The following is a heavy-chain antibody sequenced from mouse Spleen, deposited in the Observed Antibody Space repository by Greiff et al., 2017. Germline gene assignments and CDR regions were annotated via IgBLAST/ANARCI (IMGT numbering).Heavy chain of an antibody. CDR1: GFSLTNYA. CDR3: AMGYDGYSLFAY. Sequence: QVQLKQSGPGLVAPSQSLSITCTVSGFSLTNYAVHWVRQSPGKGLEWLGVIWSDGSTDYNAAFISRLSISKDNSKSQVFFKMNSLQADDTAIYYCAMGYDGYSLFAYWGQGTLVTVSA. V-gene: IGHV2-4-1*01. D-gene: IGHD2-3*01. J-gene: IGHJ3*01. CDR2: IWSDGST.